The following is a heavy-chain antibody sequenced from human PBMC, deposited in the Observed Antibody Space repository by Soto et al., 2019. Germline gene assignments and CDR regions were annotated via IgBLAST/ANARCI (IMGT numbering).Heavy chain of an antibody. CDR3: ARGSTTNDY. Sequence: GQSLKISCKGSGYSFSNFWIAWVRQMPGKGLDWMGIIYPGDSDTRYSPSFQGQVTISADKSISTAYLQWRSLKASDTAIYYCARGSTTNDYWGQGNPVTVS. CDR1: GYSFSNFW. D-gene: IGHD4-17*01. J-gene: IGHJ4*02. V-gene: IGHV5-51*01. CDR2: IYPGDSDT.